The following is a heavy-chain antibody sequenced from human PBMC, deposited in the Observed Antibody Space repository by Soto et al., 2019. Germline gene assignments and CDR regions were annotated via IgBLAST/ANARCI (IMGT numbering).Heavy chain of an antibody. J-gene: IGHJ4*02. D-gene: IGHD1-26*01. CDR3: AKDRVWDPVGARTNFDY. Sequence: GGSLRLSCAASGFTFSSYAMSWVRQAPGKGLEWVSAISGSGGSTYYADSVKGRFTISRDNSKNTLYLQMNSLRAEDTAVYYCAKDRVWDPVGARTNFDYWGQGTLVTVSS. CDR1: GFTFSSYA. V-gene: IGHV3-23*01. CDR2: ISGSGGST.